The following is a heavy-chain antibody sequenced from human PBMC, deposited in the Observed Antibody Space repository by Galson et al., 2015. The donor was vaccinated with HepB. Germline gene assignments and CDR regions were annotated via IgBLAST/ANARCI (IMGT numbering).Heavy chain of an antibody. D-gene: IGHD6-19*01. CDR1: GYTFIHYD. Sequence: SVKVSCKASGYTFIHYDINWVRQATGQGLEWMGWINPNSGGTNYAQKFQGWVTMTRDTSISTAYMELSRLRSDDTAVYYCARALGVAVAGPGFDYWGQGTLVTVSS. CDR2: INPNSGGT. J-gene: IGHJ4*02. V-gene: IGHV1-2*04. CDR3: ARALGVAVAGPGFDY.